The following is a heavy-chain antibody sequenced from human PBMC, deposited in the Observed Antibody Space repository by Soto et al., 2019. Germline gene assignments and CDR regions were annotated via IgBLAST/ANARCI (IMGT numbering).Heavy chain of an antibody. CDR1: QFTFSSYS. V-gene: IGHV3-48*02. CDR2: ISSSSSTI. J-gene: IGHJ2*01. D-gene: IGHD3-22*01. Sequence: GGSLRLSCAASQFTFSSYSMNCVRQARGKGLDWVSYISSSSSTIYYADSVKGRFTISRDNAKNSLYLQMNSMRDEDTAVYYCARSLYYYDSSGYYYPFYWYFDLWGRGTRVTVSS. CDR3: ARSLYYYDSSGYYYPFYWYFDL.